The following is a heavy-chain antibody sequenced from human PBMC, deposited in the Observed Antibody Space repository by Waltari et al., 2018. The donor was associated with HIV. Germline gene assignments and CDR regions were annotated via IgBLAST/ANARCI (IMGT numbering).Heavy chain of an antibody. V-gene: IGHV3-30*18. Sequence: QVQLVESGGGVVQPGRFLRLSCAASGLTFSYSYGLHSVRATPGKGLEGVATISYDATNLYYADSVKGRFTISRDNSKNTLYLQMNSLRGEDTAVYYCAKDRRQGYYHDNSGERPFDQWGQGTLVTVSS. CDR2: ISYDATNL. J-gene: IGHJ4*02. CDR3: AKDRRQGYYHDNSGERPFDQ. D-gene: IGHD3-22*01. CDR1: GLTFSYSYG.